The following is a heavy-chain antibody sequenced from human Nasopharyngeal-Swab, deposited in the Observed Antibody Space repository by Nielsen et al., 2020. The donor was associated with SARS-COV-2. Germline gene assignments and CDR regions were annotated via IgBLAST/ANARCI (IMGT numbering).Heavy chain of an antibody. CDR2: IDNDGSST. CDR1: GFTFTDYW. D-gene: IGHD1-26*01. CDR3: ARESYSWSWYGPDY. V-gene: IGHV3-74*03. J-gene: IGHJ4*02. Sequence: GGSLRLSCTVSGFTFTDYWMHWLRQSPGKGPVWLSRIDNDGSSTTYADSVRGRFTISRDNARNTLFLQLHSLRAKDTAVYYCARESYSWSWYGPDYWGQGTQVTVSS.